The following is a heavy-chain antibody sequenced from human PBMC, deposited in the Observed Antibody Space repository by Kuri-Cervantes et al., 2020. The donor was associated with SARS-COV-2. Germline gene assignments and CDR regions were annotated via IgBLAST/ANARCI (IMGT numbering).Heavy chain of an antibody. D-gene: IGHD2-15*01. CDR3: AREGFDGPTWWDY. CDR1: GGSISSSSYY. CDR2: IYYSGST. Sequence: SETLSLTCTVSGGSISSSSYYWGWIRQPPGKGLEWIGYIYYSGSTNYNPSLKSRVTISVDTSKNQFSLKLSSVTAADTAVYYCAREGFDGPTWWDYWGQGTLVTVSS. V-gene: IGHV4-61*05. J-gene: IGHJ4*02.